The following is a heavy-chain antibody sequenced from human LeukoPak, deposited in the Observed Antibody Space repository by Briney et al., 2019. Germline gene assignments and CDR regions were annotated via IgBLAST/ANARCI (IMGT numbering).Heavy chain of an antibody. D-gene: IGHD3-22*01. CDR2: ISYDGSNK. CDR1: GFTFSSYG. J-gene: IGHJ1*01. Sequence: GGSLRLSCAASGFTFSSYGMHWVRQAPGKGLEWVAVISYDGSNKYYADSVKGRFTISRDNSKNTQNLQMNSLRAEATAVTDCAKVNSSGYYSAEYFHHWGQGTLVTVSS. V-gene: IGHV3-30*18. CDR3: AKVNSSGYYSAEYFHH.